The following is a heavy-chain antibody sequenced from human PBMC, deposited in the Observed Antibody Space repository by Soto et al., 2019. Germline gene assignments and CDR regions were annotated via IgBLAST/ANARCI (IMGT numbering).Heavy chain of an antibody. J-gene: IGHJ4*02. CDR3: AIVGSPYYYDSSGYYSYYFDY. V-gene: IGHV3-30-3*01. Sequence: GGSLRLSCAASGFTFSSYTMHWVRQTPGKGLEWVADISYDGSNKYYADSVKGRFTISRDNSKNTLYLQMNGLRAEDTAVYYFAIVGSPYYYDSSGYYSYYFDYWGQGTLVTVSS. D-gene: IGHD3-22*01. CDR1: GFTFSSYT. CDR2: ISYDGSNK.